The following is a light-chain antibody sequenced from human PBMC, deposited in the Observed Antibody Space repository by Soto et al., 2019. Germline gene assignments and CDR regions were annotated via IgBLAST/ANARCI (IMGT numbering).Light chain of an antibody. V-gene: IGKV1-5*01. CDR2: DAS. CDR3: QHYNSYSEA. J-gene: IGKJ1*01. Sequence: MTQSPDTLSVSPGERATLSCRASQSISTWLAWYQQKPGKAPKVLIYDASTLESGVPSRFSGSGSGTEFTLTISSLQPDDFATYYCQHYNSYSEAFGQGTKVDIK. CDR1: QSISTW.